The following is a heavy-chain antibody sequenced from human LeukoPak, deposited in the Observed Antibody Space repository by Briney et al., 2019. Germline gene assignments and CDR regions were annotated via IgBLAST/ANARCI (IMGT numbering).Heavy chain of an antibody. Sequence: GGSLRLSCAASGFTFSSYWMSWVRQAPGKGLEWVANIKQDGSEKYYVDSVKGRFTISRDNAKNSLYLQMNSLRAEDTAVYYCARVYDSSGLNDAFDIWGQGTMVTVSP. CDR1: GFTFSSYW. D-gene: IGHD3-22*01. V-gene: IGHV3-7*01. CDR2: IKQDGSEK. CDR3: ARVYDSSGLNDAFDI. J-gene: IGHJ3*02.